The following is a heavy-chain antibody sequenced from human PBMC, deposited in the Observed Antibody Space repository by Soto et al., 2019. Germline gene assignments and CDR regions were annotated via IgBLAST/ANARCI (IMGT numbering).Heavy chain of an antibody. J-gene: IGHJ4*02. D-gene: IGHD1-26*01. CDR2: INPKSGGT. CDR1: GDTFTANY. V-gene: IGHV1-2*02. CDR3: ARDLAKGGAGAGFDY. Sequence: ASVKVSCKDAGDTFTANYIHWVRQAPGQGFEWMGWINPKSGGTKYPQKFQGRVTMTRDTSLTTVYMTLTRLTSDDTALYYCARDLAKGGAGAGFDYWGQGTLVTVSS.